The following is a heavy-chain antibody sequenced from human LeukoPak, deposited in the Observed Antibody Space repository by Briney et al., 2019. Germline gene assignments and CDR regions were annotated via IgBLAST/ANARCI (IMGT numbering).Heavy chain of an antibody. D-gene: IGHD2-15*01. V-gene: IGHV3-21*01. CDR3: AVVVAATLMAFDI. CDR2: ISSSSSYI. J-gene: IGHJ3*02. Sequence: GGSLRLSCAASGFTFSSYSMNWVRQAPGKGLEWVSSISSSSSYIYYADSVKGRFTISRDNAKNSLYLQMNSLRAEDTAVYYCAVVVAATLMAFDIWGQGTMVTVSS. CDR1: GFTFSSYS.